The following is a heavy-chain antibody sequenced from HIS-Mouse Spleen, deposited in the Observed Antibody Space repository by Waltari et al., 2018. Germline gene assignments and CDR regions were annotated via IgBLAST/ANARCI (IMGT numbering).Heavy chain of an antibody. CDR3: ARDRELYFDY. J-gene: IGHJ4*02. CDR2: IYYSGSP. V-gene: IGHV4-39*07. D-gene: IGHD1-26*01. Sequence: QLQLQESGPGLVKPSETLSLTCTVSGGSISSSSYYWGWIRQPPGKGLEWIGSIYYSGSPYYNPSLKRRVAISVDTSKNQFSLKLSSVTAADTAVYYCARDRELYFDYWGQGTLVTVSS. CDR1: GGSISSSSYY.